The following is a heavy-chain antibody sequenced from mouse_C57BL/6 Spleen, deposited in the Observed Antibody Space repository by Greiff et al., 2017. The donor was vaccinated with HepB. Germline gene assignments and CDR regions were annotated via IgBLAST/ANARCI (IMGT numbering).Heavy chain of an antibody. CDR1: GFTFSNYW. D-gene: IGHD2-2*01. Sequence: EVMLVESGGGLVQPGGSMKLSCVASGFTFSNYWMNWVRQSPEKGLEWVAQIRLKSDNYATHYAESVKGRFTISRDDSKSSVYLQMNNLRAEDTGIYYCTPIYYGYDWYFDVWGTGTTVTVSS. CDR3: TPIYYGYDWYFDV. V-gene: IGHV6-3*01. CDR2: IRLKSDNYAT. J-gene: IGHJ1*03.